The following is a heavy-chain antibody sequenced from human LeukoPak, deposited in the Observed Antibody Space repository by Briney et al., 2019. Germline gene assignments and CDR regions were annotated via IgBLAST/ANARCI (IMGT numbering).Heavy chain of an antibody. V-gene: IGHV4-38-2*02. CDR1: GYSINSGYT. J-gene: IGHJ4*02. CDR2: IYHSGGT. Sequence: PSETLSLTCTVSGYSINSGYTWGWIRQPPGKGLEWIGNIYHSGGTYYNPSLTSRVTISVDTSKNQFSLKLSSVTAADTAVYYCASSTTTVTSAFDYWGQGTLVTVSS. D-gene: IGHD4-17*01. CDR3: ASSTTTVTSAFDY.